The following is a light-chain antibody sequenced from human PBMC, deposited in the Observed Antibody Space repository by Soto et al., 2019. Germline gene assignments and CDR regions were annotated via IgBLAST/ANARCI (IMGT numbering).Light chain of an antibody. V-gene: IGKV1-39*01. Sequence: IQITQFPSSLSASVGDRFTITCLASQSISSYLNWYQQKPGKAPKLLIYAASSLQSGVPSIFMGSGSGKDFTLTISSLQPEDFATYYCQQSYSTPWTVGQGTQVEIK. CDR1: QSISSY. CDR3: QQSYSTPWT. J-gene: IGKJ1*01. CDR2: AAS.